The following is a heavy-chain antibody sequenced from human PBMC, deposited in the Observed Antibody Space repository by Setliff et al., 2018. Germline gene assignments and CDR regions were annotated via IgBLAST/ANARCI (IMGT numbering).Heavy chain of an antibody. CDR3: ARMITPHRWSYYYYMDV. J-gene: IGHJ6*03. V-gene: IGHV1-18*01. CDR2: ISAYNGNT. D-gene: IGHD3-16*01. CDR1: GYTFTSYG. Sequence: WASVKVSCKASGYTFTSYGISWVRQAPGQGLEWMGWISAYNGNTNYAQKLQGRVTMTTDTSTSTAYMELRSLRSDDTAVYYCARMITPHRWSYYYYMDVWGKGTTVTVSS.